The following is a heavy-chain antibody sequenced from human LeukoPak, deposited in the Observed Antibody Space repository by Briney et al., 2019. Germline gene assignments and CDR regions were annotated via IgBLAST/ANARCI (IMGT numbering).Heavy chain of an antibody. CDR3: ARGIKVGDFWSGYYYSDYYYYGMDV. J-gene: IGHJ6*02. CDR2: INSDGSST. D-gene: IGHD3-3*01. Sequence: GGSLRLSCAASGFTFDDYAMHWVRQAPGKGLVWVSRINSDGSSTSYADSVKGRFTISRDNAKNTLYLQMNSLRAEDTAVYYCARGIKVGDFWSGYYYSDYYYYGMDVWGQGTTVTVSS. V-gene: IGHV3-74*01. CDR1: GFTFDDYA.